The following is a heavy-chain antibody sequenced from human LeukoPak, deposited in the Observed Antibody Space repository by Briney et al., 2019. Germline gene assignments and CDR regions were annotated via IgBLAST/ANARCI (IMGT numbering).Heavy chain of an antibody. V-gene: IGHV1-2*04. D-gene: IGHD3-22*01. J-gene: IGHJ4*02. CDR1: GYTFTGYY. Sequence: ASVKVSCKASGYTFTGYYMHWVRQAPGQGFEWMGWINPNSGGTNYAQKFQGWVTMTRDTSISTAYMELSRLRSDDTAVYYCARGGDYYDSSGPLDYWGRGTLVTVSS. CDR2: INPNSGGT. CDR3: ARGGDYYDSSGPLDY.